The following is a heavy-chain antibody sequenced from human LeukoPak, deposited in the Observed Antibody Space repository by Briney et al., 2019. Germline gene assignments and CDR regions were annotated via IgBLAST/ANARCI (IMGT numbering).Heavy chain of an antibody. CDR2: ISYDGSNK. Sequence: GGSLRLSCAASGFTFSSYAMHWVRQAPGKGLEWVAVISYDGSNKYYADSVKGRFTISRDNSKNTLYLQMNSLRAEDTAVYYCARDTFTPTGAVAGTFDYWGQGTLVTVSS. D-gene: IGHD6-19*01. CDR1: GFTFSSYA. V-gene: IGHV3-30-3*01. CDR3: ARDTFTPTGAVAGTFDY. J-gene: IGHJ4*02.